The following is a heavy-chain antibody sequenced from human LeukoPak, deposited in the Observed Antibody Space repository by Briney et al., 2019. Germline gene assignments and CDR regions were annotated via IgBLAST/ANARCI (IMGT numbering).Heavy chain of an antibody. D-gene: IGHD5-18*01. CDR3: ARVDTAMVYVDY. CDR2: IYTSGST. V-gene: IGHV4-61*02. Sequence: SETLSLTCTVSGGSISSGSYYWSWIRQPAGKGLEWIGRIYTSGSTNYNPSLKSRVTISVDTSKNQFSLKLSSVTAADTAVYYCARVDTAMVYVDYWGQGTLVTVSS. CDR1: GGSISSGSYY. J-gene: IGHJ4*02.